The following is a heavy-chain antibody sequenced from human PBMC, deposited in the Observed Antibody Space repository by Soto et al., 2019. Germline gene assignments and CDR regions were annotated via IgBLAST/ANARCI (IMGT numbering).Heavy chain of an antibody. J-gene: IGHJ5*01. CDR1: VCTFDDYG. D-gene: IGHD6-13*01. Sequence: EVQLVGSGGGVVRPGGSLRLACAVSVCTFDDYGMTWGRKAPGKGLEWVSGINWNGGRTGYADSVKGRFTISRDNSKNSLYLQMNSLRAEDTAFYHCARLGGAAGTEFVVSWGEGRRVIVSS. CDR3: ARLGGAAGTEFVVS. CDR2: INWNGGRT. V-gene: IGHV3-20*01.